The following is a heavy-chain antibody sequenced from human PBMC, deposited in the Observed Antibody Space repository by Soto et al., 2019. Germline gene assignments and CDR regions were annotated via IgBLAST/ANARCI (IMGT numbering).Heavy chain of an antibody. CDR1: GLTFNRYA. J-gene: IGHJ6*02. V-gene: IGHV3-23*01. CDR3: AREYTAWPLAYGLDV. CDR2: LSGGGSTT. D-gene: IGHD2-2*02. Sequence: VGSLRLSFASSGLTFNRYAMSWVRQAPGKGLEWVSALSGGGSTTYYSDSLKGRFTISRDNAKNSVSLQMNSLRAEDTAVYYCAREYTAWPLAYGLDVWGQGTTVTVSS.